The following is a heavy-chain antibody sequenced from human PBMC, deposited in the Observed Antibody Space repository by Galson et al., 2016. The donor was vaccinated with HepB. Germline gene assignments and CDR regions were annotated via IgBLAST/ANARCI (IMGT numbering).Heavy chain of an antibody. D-gene: IGHD3-16*01. CDR2: TYYRSKWFH. CDR3: ARGASERRAFDI. CDR1: GDSVSSNSAT. Sequence: CAISGDSVSSNSATWNWIRQSPSRGLEWLGRTYYRSKWFHDYAVSVRSRMNINPDTSKNQFSLQLNSMTPEDTAVYYCARGASERRAFDIWGQGAVVTVSS. V-gene: IGHV6-1*01. J-gene: IGHJ3*02.